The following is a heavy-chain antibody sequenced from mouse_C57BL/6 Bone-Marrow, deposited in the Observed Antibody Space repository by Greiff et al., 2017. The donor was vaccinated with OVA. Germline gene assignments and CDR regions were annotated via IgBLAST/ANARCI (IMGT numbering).Heavy chain of an antibody. J-gene: IGHJ4*01. CDR3: ARFYGSSYLGAMDY. CDR2: IYPGDGDT. CDR1: GYAFSSSW. D-gene: IGHD1-1*01. Sequence: QVQLQQSGPELVKPGASVKISCKASGYAFSSSWMNWVKQRPGKGLEWIGRIYPGDGDTNYNGKFKGKATLTADKSSSTAYMQLSSLTSEDSAVXFCARFYGSSYLGAMDYWGQGTSVTVSS. V-gene: IGHV1-82*01.